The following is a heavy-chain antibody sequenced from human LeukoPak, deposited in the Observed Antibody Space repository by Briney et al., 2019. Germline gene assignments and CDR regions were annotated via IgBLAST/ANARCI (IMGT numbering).Heavy chain of an antibody. J-gene: IGHJ3*02. CDR3: ARDVKDSSGYYPRDAFDI. D-gene: IGHD3-22*01. CDR1: GYTFTSYG. V-gene: IGHV1-18*01. Sequence: ASVKVSCKASGYTFTSYGISWVRQAPGQGLEWMGWISAYSGNTNYAQKLQGRVTMTTDTSTSTAYMELRGLRSDDTAVYYCARDVKDSSGYYPRDAFDIWGQGTIVTVSS. CDR2: ISAYSGNT.